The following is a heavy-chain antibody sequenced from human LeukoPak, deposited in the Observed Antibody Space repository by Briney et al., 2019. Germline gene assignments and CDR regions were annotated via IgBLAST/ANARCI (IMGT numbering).Heavy chain of an antibody. CDR3: ARGSECSGGSCYPVGYYYYYGMDV. Sequence: GGSLRLSCAASGFTFSDYYMSWIRQAPGKGLEWVSYISSSSSYTNYADSVKGRFTISRDNAKNSLYLQMNSLRAEDTAVYYCARGSECSGGSCYPVGYYYYYGMDVWGKGTTVTVSS. J-gene: IGHJ6*04. CDR2: ISSSSSYT. D-gene: IGHD2-15*01. V-gene: IGHV3-11*06. CDR1: GFTFSDYY.